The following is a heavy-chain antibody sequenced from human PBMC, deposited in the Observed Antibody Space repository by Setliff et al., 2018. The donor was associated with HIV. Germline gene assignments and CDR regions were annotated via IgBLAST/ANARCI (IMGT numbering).Heavy chain of an antibody. Sequence: SETLSLTCTVSGDSITSYYWSWIRQPPGKGLEWIGYIYYTGSTNYIPSLKSRVTMSVDTSKNQFSLKLTSVTAADTAVYYCARMIYYGGDSKFDFWGQGSLVTVSS. CDR2: IYYTGST. CDR3: ARMIYYGGDSKFDF. CDR1: GDSITSYY. J-gene: IGHJ4*02. D-gene: IGHD2-21*02. V-gene: IGHV4-59*01.